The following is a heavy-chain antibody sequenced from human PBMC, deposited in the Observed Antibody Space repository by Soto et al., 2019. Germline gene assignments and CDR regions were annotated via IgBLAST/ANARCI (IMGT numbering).Heavy chain of an antibody. D-gene: IGHD5-12*01. J-gene: IGHJ4*02. Sequence: QVQXQESGPGLVKPSQTLSLTCTVSGGSISXGGYXWSXIRQHPGKGLEWIXYIYYSGSTYYNPSLKSRVTISVDTSKNQFSLKLSSVTAADTAVYYCXRGEIVATIYLNYFDYWGQGXLVTVSS. CDR1: GGSISXGGYX. CDR2: IYYSGST. CDR3: XRGEIVATIYLNYFDY. V-gene: IGHV4-31*03.